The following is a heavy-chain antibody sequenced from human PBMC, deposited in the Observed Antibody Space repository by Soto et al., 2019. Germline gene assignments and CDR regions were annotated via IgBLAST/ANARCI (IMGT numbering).Heavy chain of an antibody. CDR1: GFTVSSNY. V-gene: IGHV3-53*04. CDR3: ARAAADYGDYYYYMDV. Sequence: SGGSLRLSCAASGFTVSSNYMSWVRQAPGKGLEWVSVIYSGGSTHYADSVKGRFTISRHNSKNTLYLQMNSLRAEDTAVYYCARAAADYGDYYYYMDVWGKGTTVTVSS. CDR2: IYSGGST. D-gene: IGHD4-17*01. J-gene: IGHJ6*03.